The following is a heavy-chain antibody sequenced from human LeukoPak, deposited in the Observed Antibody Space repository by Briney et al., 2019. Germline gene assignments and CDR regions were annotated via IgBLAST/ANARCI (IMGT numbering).Heavy chain of an antibody. V-gene: IGHV4-34*01. CDR1: GGSFSGYY. Sequence: SETLSLTCAVYGGSFSGYYWSWIRQPPGKGLEWIGEINHSGSTNYNPSLKSRVTISVDTSKNQFSLKLSSVTAADTAVYYCAGGRLLVPYYYDSSGYYYTGPSHYFDYWGQGTLVTVSS. J-gene: IGHJ4*02. CDR3: AGGRLLVPYYYDSSGYYYTGPSHYFDY. D-gene: IGHD3-22*01. CDR2: INHSGST.